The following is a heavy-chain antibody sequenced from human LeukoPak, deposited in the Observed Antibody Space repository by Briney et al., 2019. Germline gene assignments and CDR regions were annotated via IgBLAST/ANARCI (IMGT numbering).Heavy chain of an antibody. V-gene: IGHV3-21*01. CDR3: ARDRLRYCSGGSCSTDY. D-gene: IGHD2-15*01. CDR2: ISSSSSYI. CDR1: GFTFSSYS. J-gene: IGHJ4*02. Sequence: GGSLRLSCAASGFTFSSYSMNWVRQAPGKGLEWVSSISSSSSYIYYADSVKGRFTISRDNAKNSLYLQTNSLRAEDTAVYYCARDRLRYCSGGSCSTDYWGQGTLVTVSS.